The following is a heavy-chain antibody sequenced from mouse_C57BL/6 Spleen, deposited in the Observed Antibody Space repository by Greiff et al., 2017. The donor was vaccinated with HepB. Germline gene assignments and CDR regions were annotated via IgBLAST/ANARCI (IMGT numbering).Heavy chain of an antibody. Sequence: EVQGVESGGGLVQSGRSLRLSCATSGFTFSDFYMEWVRQAPGKGLEWIAASRNKANDYTTEYSASVKGRFIVSRDTSQSILYRQMNALRAEDTAIYYCARDDYDGASAYWGQGTLVTVSA. CDR1: GFTFSDFY. V-gene: IGHV7-1*01. J-gene: IGHJ3*01. CDR2: SRNKANDYTT. CDR3: ARDDYDGASAY. D-gene: IGHD2-4*01.